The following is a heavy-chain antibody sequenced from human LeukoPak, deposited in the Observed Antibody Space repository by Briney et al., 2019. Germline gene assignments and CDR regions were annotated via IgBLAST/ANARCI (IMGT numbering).Heavy chain of an antibody. D-gene: IGHD6-19*01. J-gene: IGHJ4*02. V-gene: IGHV1-2*02. CDR2: INPNCRGT. Sequence: ASVKVSCKASGYMFTDYYMHWVRQAPGHALEWMGWINPNCRGTNYAQKFQGRVTMTRDTSINTGYMDLSGLRSDDTAVYFCARDLGEIAMAGMFSTQSHFDRWGQGTLVTVSS. CDR3: ARDLGEIAMAGMFSTQSHFDR. CDR1: GYMFTDYY.